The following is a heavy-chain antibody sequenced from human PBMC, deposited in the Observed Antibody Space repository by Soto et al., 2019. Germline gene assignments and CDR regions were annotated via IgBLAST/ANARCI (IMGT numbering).Heavy chain of an antibody. CDR1: GGWFREYY. CDR3: ARAIITVIWGELYYYFGMDV. V-gene: IGHV4-34*01. J-gene: IGHJ6*02. Sequence: PSETLSLTCAVNGGWFREYYWSWLRQPPGKGLEWIGEINQRGTTHYNPSLKRRINISIDTSKNQFSLNLTSVTAADTATYYCARAIITVIWGELYYYFGMDVWGQGTTVTVS. CDR2: INQRGTT. D-gene: IGHD3-10*01.